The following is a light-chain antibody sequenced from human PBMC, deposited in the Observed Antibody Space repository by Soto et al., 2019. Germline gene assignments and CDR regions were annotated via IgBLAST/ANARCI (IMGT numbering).Light chain of an antibody. Sequence: QSVLTQPPSASGTPGQTVIISCSGSRSDIGSNSVNWYQRLPGTAPKLLIYNNNQRPSGVPDRFSGSKSGTSASLAISGLQSEDEADYYCAAWDDSLTGPVFGTGTKVTV. V-gene: IGLV1-44*01. J-gene: IGLJ1*01. CDR1: RSDIGSNS. CDR3: AAWDDSLTGPV. CDR2: NNN.